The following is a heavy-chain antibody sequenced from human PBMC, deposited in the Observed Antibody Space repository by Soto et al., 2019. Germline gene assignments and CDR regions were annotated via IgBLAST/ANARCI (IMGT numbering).Heavy chain of an antibody. J-gene: IGHJ5*02. CDR3: ARYFGSGYYNGWFDP. CDR2: ISAYNGNT. CDR1: GYTFTSYG. V-gene: IGHV1-18*04. D-gene: IGHD3-22*01. Sequence: GASVKVSCKASGYTFTSYGISWVRQAPGQGLEWMGWISAYNGNTNYAQKLQGRVTMTTDTSTSTAYMELRSLRSDDTAVYYCARYFGSGYYNGWFDPWGQGTLVTVSS.